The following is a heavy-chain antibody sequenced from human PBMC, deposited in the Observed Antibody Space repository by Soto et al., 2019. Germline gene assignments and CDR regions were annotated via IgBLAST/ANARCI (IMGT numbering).Heavy chain of an antibody. CDR3: ASAYSASYYYFDY. J-gene: IGHJ4*02. D-gene: IGHD1-26*01. V-gene: IGHV3-21*01. CDR1: GFTFSSYS. Sequence: GGSLRLSCAASGFTFSSYSMNWVRQAPGKGLEWVSSISSSSSNIYYADAVKGRFTISRDNAKNSLYLQMNSLRAEDTAVYYCASAYSASYYYFDYWGQGTLVTVSS. CDR2: ISSSSSNI.